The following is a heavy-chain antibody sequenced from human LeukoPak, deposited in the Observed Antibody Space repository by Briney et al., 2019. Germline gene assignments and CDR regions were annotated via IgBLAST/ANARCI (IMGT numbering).Heavy chain of an antibody. CDR3: ARESSRLAVAGTPFFVY. V-gene: IGHV3-7*03. CDR2: IKQDGREK. CDR1: GFTISSIW. Sequence: AGTLSLYSAASGFTISSIWRSRDAPAPGKGLKWVANIKQDGREKYYVVSVKGRITIYRDNAKNSLYLQMNSLRAEDTAVYYCARESSRLAVAGTPFFVYWGQGSLVTVAS. J-gene: IGHJ4*02. D-gene: IGHD6-19*01.